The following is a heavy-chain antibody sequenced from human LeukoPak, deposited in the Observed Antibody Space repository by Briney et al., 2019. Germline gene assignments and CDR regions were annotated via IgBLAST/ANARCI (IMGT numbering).Heavy chain of an antibody. V-gene: IGHV4-59*01. Sequence: SETLSLTCTVSGGSISSYYWSWIRQPPGKGLEWIGYIYYSGSTNYNPSLKSRVTISVDTSKNQFSLKLSSVTAADTAVYYCARGRLSSRNDVGYWGQGTLVTVSS. J-gene: IGHJ4*02. CDR3: ARGRLSSRNDVGY. CDR1: GGSISSYY. D-gene: IGHD1-1*01. CDR2: IYYSGST.